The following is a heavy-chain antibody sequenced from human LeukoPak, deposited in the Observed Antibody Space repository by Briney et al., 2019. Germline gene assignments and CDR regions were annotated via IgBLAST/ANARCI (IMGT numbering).Heavy chain of an antibody. D-gene: IGHD5-12*01. CDR3: AGRVYSGYENSYYFDY. Sequence: SVKVSCKASGGTFSSYAISWVRQAPGQGLEWMGRIIPILGIANYAQKFQGRVTITADKSTSTAYMELSSLRSEDTAVYYCAGRVYSGYENSYYFDYWGQGTLVTVSS. CDR2: IIPILGIA. J-gene: IGHJ4*02. V-gene: IGHV1-69*04. CDR1: GGTFSSYA.